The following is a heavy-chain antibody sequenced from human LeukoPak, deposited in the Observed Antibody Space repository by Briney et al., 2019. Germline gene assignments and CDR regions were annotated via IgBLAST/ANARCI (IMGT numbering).Heavy chain of an antibody. CDR3: ARDGSNSGPDFDY. J-gene: IGHJ4*02. V-gene: IGHV3-48*02. CDR1: GFTFNTYS. D-gene: IGHD2/OR15-2a*01. CDR2: ISSTISVI. Sequence: GGSLRLSCAASGFTFNTYSMNWVRQAPGKGLEWVSYISSTISVIYYADSVTGRFTISRDNARNSLHLQMNSLRDEDTAVYYCARDGSNSGPDFDYWGQGILVTVSS.